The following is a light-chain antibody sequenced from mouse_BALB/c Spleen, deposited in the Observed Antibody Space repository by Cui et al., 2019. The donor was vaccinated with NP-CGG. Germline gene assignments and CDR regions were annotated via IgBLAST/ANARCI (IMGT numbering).Light chain of an antibody. V-gene: IGLV1*01. CDR2: GTK. J-gene: IGLJ1*01. CDR3: SLWYSNHWV. Sequence: VVVTHESALTTSPGETVTLTCRSSTGAVTTSNYANWVQEKPDHLFTGLIGGTKNRAPGVPARFSGSLIGDKAALTITGAQTEDEAIYFCSLWYSNHWVFGGGTKLTVL. CDR1: TGAVTTSNY.